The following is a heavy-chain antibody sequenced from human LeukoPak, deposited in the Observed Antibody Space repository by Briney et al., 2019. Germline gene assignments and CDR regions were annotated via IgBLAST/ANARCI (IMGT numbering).Heavy chain of an antibody. Sequence: GESLKISCKGSGYSFTSYWIGWVRQMPGKGLEWMAIIYPGDSDTRYSPSFQGQVTISADKSISTAYLQWSSLKASDTAMYYCASQNINYCSGGSCYSPFYFDYWGQGTLVTVSS. D-gene: IGHD2-15*01. V-gene: IGHV5-51*01. CDR1: GYSFTSYW. CDR3: ASQNINYCSGGSCYSPFYFDY. CDR2: IYPGDSDT. J-gene: IGHJ4*02.